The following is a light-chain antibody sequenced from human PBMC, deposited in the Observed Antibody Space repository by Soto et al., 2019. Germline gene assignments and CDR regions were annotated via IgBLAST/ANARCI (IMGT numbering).Light chain of an antibody. Sequence: EIVMTQSPATLSVSPGERATLSCRASQSVSSKLAWYQQKPGQGPRLLIYGASTRATGIPARFSGSGSGTEFTLTISRLKSEDFAVYYCQHYSTWLWTFGQGTKVEIK. CDR1: QSVSSK. CDR3: QHYSTWLWT. CDR2: GAS. V-gene: IGKV3-15*01. J-gene: IGKJ1*01.